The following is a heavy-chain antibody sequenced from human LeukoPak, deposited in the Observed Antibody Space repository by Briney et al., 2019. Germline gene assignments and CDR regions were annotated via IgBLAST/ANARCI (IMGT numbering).Heavy chain of an antibody. CDR1: GFTFTNYW. J-gene: IGHJ4*02. CDR3: ARDLRAGSYGFD. D-gene: IGHD5-18*01. V-gene: IGHV3-7*01. Sequence: GGSLRLSCAASGFTFTNYWMSWVRQAPGKGLEWVANIKQDGSEKYYVDSVKGRFTISRDNARNSVYLQMNSLRAEDTAVYYCARDLRAGSYGFDWGQGTLVTVSS. CDR2: IKQDGSEK.